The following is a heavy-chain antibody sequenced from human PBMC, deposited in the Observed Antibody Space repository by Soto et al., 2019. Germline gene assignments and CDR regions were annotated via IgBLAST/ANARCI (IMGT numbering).Heavy chain of an antibody. D-gene: IGHD2-21*01. CDR1: GFTFRNFV. J-gene: IGHJ4*02. V-gene: IGHV3-23*01. Sequence: EVQLLESGGGIVQPGGSLRVSCVASGFTFRNFVMSWVRQAPGKGLEWVSAIRGTGGETFYADSVKGRFTISRDNSKNTLYLQMNSRRDEDTVLYFCAQDRGWGVVSPSHDYWGQGTLVTVSS. CDR2: IRGTGGET. CDR3: AQDRGWGVVSPSHDY.